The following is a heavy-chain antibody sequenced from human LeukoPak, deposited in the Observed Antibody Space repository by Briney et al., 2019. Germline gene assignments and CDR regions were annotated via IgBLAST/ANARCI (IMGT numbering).Heavy chain of an antibody. J-gene: IGHJ4*02. CDR2: IYYSGST. CDR3: ARLYGSGSYGSTDYFDC. D-gene: IGHD3-10*01. Sequence: PSETLSLTCTVSGGSISSYYWSWIRQPPGKGLEWIGYIYYSGSTNYNPSLKSRVTMSVDTSKNQFSLKLSSVTAADTAVYYCARLYGSGSYGSTDYFDCWGQGTLVTVSS. CDR1: GGSISSYY. V-gene: IGHV4-59*01.